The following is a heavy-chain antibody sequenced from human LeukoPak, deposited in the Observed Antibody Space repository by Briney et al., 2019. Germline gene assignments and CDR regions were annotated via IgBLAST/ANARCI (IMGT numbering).Heavy chain of an antibody. Sequence: PGGSLRLSCAGSRFTFSEYWMTWVRQTPGQGLEWVANVNKDGNQKQHADSVKGRFTISKDNSKNSMYLQLNSLRAEDTGVYYCVRNRGWYALDMWGQGTMVTVSS. V-gene: IGHV3-7*01. D-gene: IGHD6-19*01. CDR2: VNKDGNQK. CDR3: VRNRGWYALDM. CDR1: RFTFSEYW. J-gene: IGHJ3*02.